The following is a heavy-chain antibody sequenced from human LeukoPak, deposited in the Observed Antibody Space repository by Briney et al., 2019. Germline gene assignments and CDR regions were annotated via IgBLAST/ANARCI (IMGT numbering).Heavy chain of an antibody. CDR3: ARGDSYYDSSGYYRAHAFDI. V-gene: IGHV4-4*02. CDR1: GGSISSSNW. CDR2: INHSGST. J-gene: IGHJ3*02. D-gene: IGHD3-22*01. Sequence: SETLSLTCAVSGGSISSSNWWSWVRQPPGKGLEWIGEINHSGSTNYNPSLKSRVTISVDTSKNQFSLKLSSVTAADTAVYYCARGDSYYDSSGYYRAHAFDIWGQGTMVTVSS.